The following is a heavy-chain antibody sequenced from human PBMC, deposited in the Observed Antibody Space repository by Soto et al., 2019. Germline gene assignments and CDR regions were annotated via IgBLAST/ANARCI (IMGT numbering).Heavy chain of an antibody. Sequence: ASVKVSCKASGFTFTSSAVQWVRQARGQRLEWIGWIVVGSGNTNYAQKFQERVTITRDMSTSTAYMELSSLRSEDTAVYYCAASPGATVTTGYYYYGMGVWGQGTTVTVSS. V-gene: IGHV1-58*01. D-gene: IGHD4-17*01. J-gene: IGHJ6*02. CDR1: GFTFTSSA. CDR3: AASPGATVTTGYYYYGMGV. CDR2: IVVGSGNT.